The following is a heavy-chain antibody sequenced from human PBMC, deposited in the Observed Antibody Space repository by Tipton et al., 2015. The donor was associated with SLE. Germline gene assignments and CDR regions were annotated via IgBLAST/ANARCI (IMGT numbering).Heavy chain of an antibody. D-gene: IGHD5-18*01. J-gene: IGHJ4*02. Sequence: QLVQSGPEVKKPGSSVKVSCKASGGTFYSSAFSWVRQAPGQGLEWMGGIIPFFGTTHYAQKFQGRVTITTDESTSTAYMELSSLRSEDTAVYYCARAGAYSYGYFDYWGQGTLVTVSS. V-gene: IGHV1-69*05. CDR3: ARAGAYSYGYFDY. CDR2: IIPFFGTT. CDR1: GGTFYSSA.